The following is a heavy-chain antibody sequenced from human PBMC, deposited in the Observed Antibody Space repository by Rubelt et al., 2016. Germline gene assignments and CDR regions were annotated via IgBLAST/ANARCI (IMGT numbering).Heavy chain of an antibody. CDR2: IYYSGRT. V-gene: IGHV4-39*01. J-gene: IGHJ5*02. CDR1: GCSISSSSYY. CDR3: ARHSHNCSSTSCGLNWFDP. Sequence: QLQLQESGPGLVKPSETLSLTCTISGCSISSSSYYWCWIRQLPGTGLEWIGSIYYSGRTYSTPSLKSRVTISVDTSKNQVSLKLSSVTAADTAVYYCARHSHNCSSTSCGLNWFDPWGQGTLVTVSS. D-gene: IGHD2-2*01.